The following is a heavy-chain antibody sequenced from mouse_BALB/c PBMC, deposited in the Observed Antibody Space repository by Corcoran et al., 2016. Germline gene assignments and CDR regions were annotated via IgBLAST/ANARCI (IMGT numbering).Heavy chain of an antibody. CDR3: ARGLGNYAVAY. CDR2: IYPGSGNT. V-gene: IGHV1-84*02. CDR1: GYTFTDYY. D-gene: IGHD2-1*01. J-gene: IGHJ3*01. Sequence: QIQLQQSGRELVKPGASVKISCKASGYTFTDYYINWVKQKPGQGLEWIGWIYPGSGNTKYNEKFKGKATLTVDTSSSTAYMQLSSLTSEDTAVYFCARGLGNYAVAYWGQGTLVTVSA.